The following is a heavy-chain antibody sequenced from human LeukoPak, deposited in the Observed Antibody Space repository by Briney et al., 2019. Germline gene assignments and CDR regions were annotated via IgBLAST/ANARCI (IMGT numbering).Heavy chain of an antibody. CDR2: IKQDGSEK. CDR3: ARGRSLRFLEWLLFDY. D-gene: IGHD3-3*01. V-gene: IGHV3-7*03. CDR1: GFTFSSYG. Sequence: GGSLRLSCAASGFTFSSYGMHWVRQAPGKGLEWVANIKQDGSEKHYVDSVKGRFTISRDNAKSSLYLQMDSLRAEDTAVYYCARGRSLRFLEWLLFDYWGQGTLVTVSS. J-gene: IGHJ4*02.